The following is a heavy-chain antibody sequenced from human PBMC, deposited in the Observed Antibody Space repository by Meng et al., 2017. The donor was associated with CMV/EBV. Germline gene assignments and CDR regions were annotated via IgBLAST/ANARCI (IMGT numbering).Heavy chain of an antibody. V-gene: IGHV4-34*01. J-gene: IGHJ4*02. Sequence: SETLSLTCAVYGGSFSGYYWSWIRQPPGKGLEWIGEINHSGSTNYNPSLKSRVTISVDTSKNQISLKLSSVTAADTAVYYCARVCYYDSSGYYYEGAYYFDYWGQGTLVTVSS. CDR1: GGSFSGYY. CDR2: INHSGST. D-gene: IGHD3-22*01. CDR3: ARVCYYDSSGYYYEGAYYFDY.